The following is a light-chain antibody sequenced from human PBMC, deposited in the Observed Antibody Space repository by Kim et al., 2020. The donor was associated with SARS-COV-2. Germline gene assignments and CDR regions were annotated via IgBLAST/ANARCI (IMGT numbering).Light chain of an antibody. V-gene: IGKV1-12*01. CDR3: QQSYSLPPT. CDR1: QDISNW. J-gene: IGKJ3*01. CDR2: AAS. Sequence: ASVGDRVTITGRASQDISNWLAWYQQKPGKAPNLLIYAASDLQSGVPSRFSGGGSGTYFTLTISSLQPEDLAIYFCQQSYSLPPTFGPGTKVDIK.